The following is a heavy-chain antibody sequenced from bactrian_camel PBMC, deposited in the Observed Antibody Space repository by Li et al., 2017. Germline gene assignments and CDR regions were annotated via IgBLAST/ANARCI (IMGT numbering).Heavy chain of an antibody. D-gene: IGHD2*01. CDR1: GYCSYD. J-gene: IGHJ7*01. CDR2: IYSGGST. V-gene: IGHV3S55*01. Sequence: VQLVESGGGSVQAGGSLRLSCAASGYCSYDMSWYRQAPGKEREFVSAIYSGGSTSYADSVKGRFTISQDNAKNTLYLVLNSLETEDTAMYYCARKRIRVVGAAGRILRMDYWGKGTQVTVS.